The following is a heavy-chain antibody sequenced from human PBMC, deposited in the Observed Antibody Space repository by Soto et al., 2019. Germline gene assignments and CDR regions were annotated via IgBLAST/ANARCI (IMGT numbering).Heavy chain of an antibody. Sequence: QVQLVESGGGVVQPGRSLRLSCAASEFTFSSYAMHWVRQAPGKGLEWVAVISYDGSRQYYADFVRGRFTISRDNSKNTXXLQMNSLRAEDTAVYYCAKDEGVGATLGLPSGNDYWGQGTLVTVSS. J-gene: IGHJ4*02. CDR1: EFTFSSYA. CDR3: AKDEGVGATLGLPSGNDY. D-gene: IGHD1-26*01. V-gene: IGHV3-30*18. CDR2: ISYDGSRQ.